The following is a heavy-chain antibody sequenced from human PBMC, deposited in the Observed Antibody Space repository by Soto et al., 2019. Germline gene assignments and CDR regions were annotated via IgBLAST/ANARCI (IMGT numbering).Heavy chain of an antibody. Sequence: GGSLRLSCAASGFTFSSYAMSWVRQAPGKGLEWVSAISGSGGSTYYADSVKGRFTISRDNSKNTLYLQMNSLRAEDTAVYYCAKDPEWNDYGDYYFDYWGQGTLVTVSS. CDR1: GFTFSSYA. J-gene: IGHJ4*02. V-gene: IGHV3-23*01. CDR3: AKDPEWNDYGDYYFDY. D-gene: IGHD4-17*01. CDR2: ISGSGGST.